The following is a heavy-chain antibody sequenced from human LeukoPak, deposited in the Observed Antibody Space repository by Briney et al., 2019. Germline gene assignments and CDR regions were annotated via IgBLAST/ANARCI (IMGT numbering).Heavy chain of an antibody. Sequence: GGSLRLSCAASGFNFNTYEMNWVRQAPGKGLEWVSYICGRGTTKYYADSVKGRFTISRDNAKNTLYLQMNSLRAEDTAVYYCARDVTAFDYWGQGTLVTVSS. CDR2: ICGRGTTK. V-gene: IGHV3-48*03. CDR1: GFNFNTYE. D-gene: IGHD3-16*01. J-gene: IGHJ4*02. CDR3: ARDVTAFDY.